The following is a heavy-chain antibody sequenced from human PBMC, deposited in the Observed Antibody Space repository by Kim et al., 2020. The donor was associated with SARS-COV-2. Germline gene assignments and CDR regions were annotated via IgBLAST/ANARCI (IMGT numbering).Heavy chain of an antibody. J-gene: IGHJ4*02. D-gene: IGHD3-10*01. V-gene: IGHV3-49*02. CDR2: GGTT. Sequence: GGTTDYAPSVGGRFTIARDDSKSIAYLQMNSLETEDTAVYYCGSRGRGFDYWCQGTLVTVSS. CDR3: GSRGRGFDY.